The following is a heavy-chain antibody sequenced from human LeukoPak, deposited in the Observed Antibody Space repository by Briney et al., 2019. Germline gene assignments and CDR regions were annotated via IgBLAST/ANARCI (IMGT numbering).Heavy chain of an antibody. Sequence: ASVKVSCKASGYTFTSYYMHWVRQAPGQGLEWMGVINPSGGSTSYAQKFQGRVTMTRDTSTSTVYMELSSLRSEDTAVYYCASAPASDSSGWSPASYWGQGTLVTVSS. V-gene: IGHV1-46*01. D-gene: IGHD6-19*01. CDR3: ASAPASDSSGWSPASY. J-gene: IGHJ4*02. CDR1: GYTFTSYY. CDR2: INPSGGST.